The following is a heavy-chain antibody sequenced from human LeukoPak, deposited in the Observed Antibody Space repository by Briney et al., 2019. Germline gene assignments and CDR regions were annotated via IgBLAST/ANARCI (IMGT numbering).Heavy chain of an antibody. CDR1: GFTFSSHW. CDR2: ITGSGGFI. CDR3: VRSLDY. J-gene: IGHJ4*02. Sequence: GGSLRLSCAASGFTFSSHWMNWVRQAPGKGLEWVSVITGSGGFIQYADSVKGRFTISRDNSKNTVYLQMNSLRVEDTALYYCVRSLDYWGQGTLVTVSS. V-gene: IGHV3-23*01.